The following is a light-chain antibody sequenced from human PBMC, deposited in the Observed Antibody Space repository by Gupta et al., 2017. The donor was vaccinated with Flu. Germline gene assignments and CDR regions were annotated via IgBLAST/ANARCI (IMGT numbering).Light chain of an antibody. CDR3: QQYNSYPGT. V-gene: IGKV1-5*03. Sequence: DIQMTQSPSTLSASVGDRVTITCRASQSFSSWLAWYQQKPGKAPKLLIYKASSLESGVPSRFSGSGSGTEFTLTISSLQPDDFATYFCQQYNSYPGTFGQGTXVEIK. J-gene: IGKJ1*01. CDR2: KAS. CDR1: QSFSSW.